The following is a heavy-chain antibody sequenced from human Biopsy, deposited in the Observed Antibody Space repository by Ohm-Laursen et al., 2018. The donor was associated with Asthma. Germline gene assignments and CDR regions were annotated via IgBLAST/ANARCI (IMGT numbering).Heavy chain of an antibody. Sequence: SVKVSCKASAYTFIGYHLHWVRQAPGEGLEWMGRINPNGGATIYAQKFQGRVTMTRDTSISTAYMELSRLTSDDTAVYYCARVQKSPGDRWFDPWGQGTRVTVSS. CDR2: INPNGGAT. D-gene: IGHD7-27*01. J-gene: IGHJ5*02. V-gene: IGHV1-2*06. CDR1: AYTFIGYH. CDR3: ARVQKSPGDRWFDP.